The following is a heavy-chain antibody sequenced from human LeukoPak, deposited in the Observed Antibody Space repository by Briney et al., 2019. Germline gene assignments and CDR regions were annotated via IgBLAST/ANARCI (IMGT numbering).Heavy chain of an antibody. CDR1: GGSISSYY. D-gene: IGHD2-8*02. V-gene: IGHV4-59*01. CDR2: IYYSGST. Sequence: SETLSLTCTVSGGSISSYYWSWIRQPPGKGLEWIGYIYYSGSTNYSPSLKSRVTISVDTSKNQFSLKLSSVTAADTAVYYCARGSTVTNWFDPWGQGTLVTVSS. CDR3: ARGSTVTNWFDP. J-gene: IGHJ5*02.